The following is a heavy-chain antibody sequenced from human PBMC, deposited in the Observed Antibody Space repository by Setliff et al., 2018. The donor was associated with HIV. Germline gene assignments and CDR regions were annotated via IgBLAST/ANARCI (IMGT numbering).Heavy chain of an antibody. CDR1: GFSINSGYY. V-gene: IGHV4-38-2*01. CDR3: ARVFGVVTPYWYFDL. CDR2: IYQTGTT. Sequence: PSETLSLTCAVSGFSINSGYYWGWIRQPPGKGLEWIGSIYQTGTTYYNPSLKSRVTISVDTSQNQFSLRLSSVTAADTALYYCARVFGVVTPYWYFDLWGRGTLVTVSS. D-gene: IGHD3-3*01. J-gene: IGHJ2*01.